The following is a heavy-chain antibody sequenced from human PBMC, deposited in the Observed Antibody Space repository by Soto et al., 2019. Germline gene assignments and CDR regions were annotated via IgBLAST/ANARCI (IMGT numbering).Heavy chain of an antibody. CDR1: GFMFNAYG. CDR3: VKAGTMAGTGTTPRSFDI. J-gene: IGHJ3*02. CDR2: ISFDGRSQ. D-gene: IGHD1-1*01. Sequence: TGGSLRLSCAASGFMFNAYGMHWVRQAPGNGLEWVAVISFDGRSQYYEESVKGRFTISRDNSKNTLYLQMHNLRAEDTGVYFCVKAGTMAGTGTTPRSFDIWGRGTMVTVSS. V-gene: IGHV3-30*18.